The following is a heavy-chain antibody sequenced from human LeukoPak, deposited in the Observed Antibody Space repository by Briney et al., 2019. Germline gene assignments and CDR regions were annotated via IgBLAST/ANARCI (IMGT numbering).Heavy chain of an antibody. D-gene: IGHD2-15*01. CDR3: AILGYCSGGSCYSSYYYYYMDV. V-gene: IGHV1-69*05. CDR1: RGTFSSYA. CDR2: IIPIFGTA. J-gene: IGHJ6*03. Sequence: GASVKVSCKASRGTFSSYAISWVRQAPGQGLEWMGGIIPIFGTANYAQKFQGRVTITTDESTSTAYMELSSLRSEDTAVYYCAILGYCSGGSCYSSYYYYYMDVWGKGTTVTVSS.